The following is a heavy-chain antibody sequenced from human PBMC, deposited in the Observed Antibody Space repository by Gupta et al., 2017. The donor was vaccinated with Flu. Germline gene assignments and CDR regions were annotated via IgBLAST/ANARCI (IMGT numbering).Heavy chain of an antibody. CDR2: ISGSGGNT. Sequence: KGLEWVSGISGSGGNTYYADSVKGRFTISRDNVNNTVFLQMNSLRAEDTAVYYCARHPRSSSTTSNSWFDPWGQGTLVTVSS. V-gene: IGHV3-23*01. D-gene: IGHD2-2*01. J-gene: IGHJ5*02. CDR3: ARHPRSSSTTSNSWFDP.